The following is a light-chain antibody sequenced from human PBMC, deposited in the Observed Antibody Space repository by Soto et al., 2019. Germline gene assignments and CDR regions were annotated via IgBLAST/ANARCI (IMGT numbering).Light chain of an antibody. V-gene: IGLV2-14*03. J-gene: IGLJ2*01. Sequence: QSALTQPASVSGSPGQSIAISCSGTSSDVGAYNFVSWYQQHPGKAPKLMIYDVTNRPSGVFNRFSGSKSGNTASLIISGLQAEDEADYYCSSYTTSNTVIFGGGTRSPS. CDR1: SSDVGAYNF. CDR2: DVT. CDR3: SSYTTSNTVI.